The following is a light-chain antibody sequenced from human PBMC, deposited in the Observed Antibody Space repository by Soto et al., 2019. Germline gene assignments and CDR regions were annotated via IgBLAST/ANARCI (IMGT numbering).Light chain of an antibody. CDR3: SSYTSSSTYV. Sequence: QSALTQAASVSGSTGQSVAISCTGTRSDVGNSNGVSWYHQPPGTAPKLMLYDVNNRPSGVPDRFSGSKSGNTASLTISGLQAEDEGDYYCSSYTSSSTYVFGTGTKLTVL. J-gene: IGLJ1*01. V-gene: IGLV2-18*02. CDR1: RSDVGNSNG. CDR2: DVN.